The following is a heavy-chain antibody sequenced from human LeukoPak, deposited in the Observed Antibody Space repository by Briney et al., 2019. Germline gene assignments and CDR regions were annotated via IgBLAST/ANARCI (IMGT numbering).Heavy chain of an antibody. CDR3: ARAKPKNMVRGLIMRRESRYYFDY. V-gene: IGHV1-2*02. CDR1: GYTFTGYY. CDR2: INPNSGGT. Sequence: ASVKVSCKSSGYTFTGYYMHWVRQAPGQGLEWMGWINPNSGGTNYAQKFQGRVTMTRDTSISTAYMELSRMRSDDTAVYYCARAKPKNMVRGLIMRRESRYYFDYWGQGTLVTVSS. J-gene: IGHJ4*02. D-gene: IGHD3-10*01.